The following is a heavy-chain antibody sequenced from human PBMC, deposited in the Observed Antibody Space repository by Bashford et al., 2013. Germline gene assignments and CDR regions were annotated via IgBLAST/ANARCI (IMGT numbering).Heavy chain of an antibody. CDR1: GGSLNNYY. CDR2: INHSGTT. D-gene: IGHD4-11*01. V-gene: IGHV4-34*01. J-gene: IGHJ6*02. CDR3: ARTVNQNYYYGMDV. Sequence: SETLSLTCAVSGGSLNNYYWTWIRQTPGEGLEWIGEINHSGTTNYNPSLKSRVTISIDTSKNQVSLRARSVTAADTAVYYCARTVNQNYYYGMDVWGQGTTVTVSS.